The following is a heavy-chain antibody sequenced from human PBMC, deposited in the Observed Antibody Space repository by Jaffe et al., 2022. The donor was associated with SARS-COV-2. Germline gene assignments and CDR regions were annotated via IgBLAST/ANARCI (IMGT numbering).Heavy chain of an antibody. D-gene: IGHD1-1*01. CDR3: ARDAPGALMTTYWGMDV. V-gene: IGHV1-18*01. CDR1: GYTFTSYG. CDR2: ISAYNGNT. Sequence: QVQLVQSGAEVKKPGASVKVSCKASGYTFTSYGISWVRQAPGQGLEWMGWISAYNGNTNYAQKLQGRVTMTTDTSTSTAYMELRSLRSDDTAVYYCARDAPGALMTTYWGMDVWGQGTTVTVSS. J-gene: IGHJ6*02.